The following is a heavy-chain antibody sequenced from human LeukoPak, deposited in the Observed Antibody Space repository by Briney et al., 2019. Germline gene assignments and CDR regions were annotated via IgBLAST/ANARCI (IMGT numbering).Heavy chain of an antibody. V-gene: IGHV1-18*01. D-gene: IGHD6-19*01. CDR3: ARARGYSSGRYYFDY. CDR1: GYTFTSYG. CDR2: ISAYNGNT. Sequence: GASVKVSCKASGYTFTSYGISWVRQAPGQGLEWMGWISAYNGNTNYAQKLQGRVTMTTDTSTNTAYMELRSLRSDDTAVYYCARARGYSSGRYYFDYWGQGTLVTVSS. J-gene: IGHJ4*02.